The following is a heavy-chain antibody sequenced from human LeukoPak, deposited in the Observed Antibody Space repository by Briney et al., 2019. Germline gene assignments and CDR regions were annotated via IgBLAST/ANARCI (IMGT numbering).Heavy chain of an antibody. J-gene: IGHJ4*02. CDR1: GYTFTSYG. V-gene: IGHV1-18*01. Sequence: ASVKVSCKASGYTFTSYGISWVRQAPGQGLEWMGWISAYNGNTNYAQKLQGRVTMTTDTSTSTAYMELRSLRSDDTAVYYCARLFGSGYYHNAFDYWGQGTLVTVSS. CDR2: ISAYNGNT. D-gene: IGHD3-22*01. CDR3: ARLFGSGYYHNAFDY.